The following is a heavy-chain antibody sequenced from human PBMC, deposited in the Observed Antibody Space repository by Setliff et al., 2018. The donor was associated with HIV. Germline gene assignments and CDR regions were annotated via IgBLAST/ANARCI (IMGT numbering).Heavy chain of an antibody. CDR3: ARADIYSYVDF. D-gene: IGHD1-26*01. J-gene: IGHJ4*02. Sequence: SETLSLTCAVYGGSFYANYRTWIRQPPGEGLEWIGEIHHTGSTNYNPSLKSRVTISADTSKKHFSLKLTSVTAADTAMYYCARADIYSYVDFWGQGTLVTVSS. V-gene: IGHV4-34*01. CDR2: IHHTGST. CDR1: GGSFYANY.